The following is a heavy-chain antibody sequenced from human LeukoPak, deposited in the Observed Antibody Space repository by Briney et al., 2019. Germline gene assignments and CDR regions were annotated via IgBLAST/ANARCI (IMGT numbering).Heavy chain of an antibody. V-gene: IGHV1-8*01. D-gene: IGHD3-22*01. J-gene: IGHJ4*02. CDR1: GYTFTSYD. CDR2: MNPNSGNT. CDR3: ARTDDSSGYAIYYFDY. Sequence: ASVKVSCKASGYTFTSYDIHWVRQATGQGLEWMGWMNPNSGNTGYAQKFQGRVTMTRNTSISTAYMELSSLRSEDTAVYYCARTDDSSGYAIYYFDYWGQGTLVTVSS.